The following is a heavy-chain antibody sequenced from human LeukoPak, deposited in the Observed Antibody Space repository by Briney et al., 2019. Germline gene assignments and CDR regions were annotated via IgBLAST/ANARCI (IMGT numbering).Heavy chain of an antibody. CDR3: ARGRTLLNWFDP. V-gene: IGHV4-34*01. CDR1: GGSFSGYY. Sequence: SETLSLTCAVYGGSFSGYYWSWIRQPPGKGLEWIGEINHSGSTNYNPSLKSRVTISVDTSKNQFSLKLSSVTAADTAVYYCARGRTLLNWFDPWGQGTLVTVSS. D-gene: IGHD1-14*01. J-gene: IGHJ5*02. CDR2: INHSGST.